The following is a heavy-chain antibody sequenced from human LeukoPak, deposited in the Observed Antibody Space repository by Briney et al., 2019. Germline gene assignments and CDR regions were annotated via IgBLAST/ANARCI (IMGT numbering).Heavy chain of an antibody. J-gene: IGHJ4*02. Sequence: GGSLRLSCAASGFTFSSYNMNWVRQAPGKGLEWVSSISSSSSYIYYADSVKGRFTISRDNAKNSLYLQMNSLRAEDTAVYYCARALKGFTVTNTPFDYWGQGTLVTVSS. D-gene: IGHD4-17*01. CDR2: ISSSSSYI. CDR1: GFTFSSYN. V-gene: IGHV3-21*01. CDR3: ARALKGFTVTNTPFDY.